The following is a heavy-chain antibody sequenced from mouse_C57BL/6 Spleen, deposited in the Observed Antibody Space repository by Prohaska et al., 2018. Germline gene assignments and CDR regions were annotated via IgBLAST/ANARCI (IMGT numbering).Heavy chain of an antibody. V-gene: IGHV1-36*01. CDR2: VYPYNGGT. Sequence: SGFTFTDYYMHWVKQSHGKSLEWIGLVYPYNGGTSYNQKFKGKATLTVDKSSSTSYMDLRSLTSEDSAVYYCAIDSNYVNWGQGTTLTFSS. CDR1: GFTFTDYY. CDR3: AIDSNYVN. J-gene: IGHJ2*01. D-gene: IGHD2-5*01.